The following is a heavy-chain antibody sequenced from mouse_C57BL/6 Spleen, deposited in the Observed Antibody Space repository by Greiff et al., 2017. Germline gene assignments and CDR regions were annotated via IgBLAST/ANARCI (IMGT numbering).Heavy chain of an antibody. Sequence: QVQLQQPGAELVMPGASVKLSCKASGYTFTSYWMHWVKQRPGQGLEWIGVINPNYGTTSYNQKFKGKATLTVDQSSSTAYMQLNSLTSEDSAVYYCASRLLRSPFDYWGQGTTLTVSS. CDR1: GYTFTSYW. J-gene: IGHJ2*01. CDR3: ASRLLRSPFDY. V-gene: IGHV1-69*01. D-gene: IGHD1-1*01. CDR2: INPNYGTT.